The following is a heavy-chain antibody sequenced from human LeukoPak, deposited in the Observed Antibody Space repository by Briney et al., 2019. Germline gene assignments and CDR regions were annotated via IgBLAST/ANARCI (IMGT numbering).Heavy chain of an antibody. V-gene: IGHV3-74*01. CDR2: INTDGSST. J-gene: IGHJ3*02. Sequence: GGSLRLSCAASGFTFSSYWMHWVRQAPGKGLVWVSRINTDGSSTSYADSVKGRFTFSRDNAKNTLYLQMNSLRAEDTAVYYCARRLSSGDAFDIWGQGTMVTVSS. CDR3: ARRLSSGDAFDI. CDR1: GFTFSSYW. D-gene: IGHD1-26*01.